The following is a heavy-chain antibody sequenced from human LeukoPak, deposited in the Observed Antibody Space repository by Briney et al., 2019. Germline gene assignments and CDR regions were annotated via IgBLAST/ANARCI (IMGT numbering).Heavy chain of an antibody. CDR2: ISYDGSNK. V-gene: IGHV3-30*04. J-gene: IGHJ4*02. Sequence: GSSLPLSCSPSGLTYCSYLKLSVRAAPGKTREWVAVISYDGSNKYYADSVKGRFTISRDNSKNTLYLQMNGLRAEDTAVYYCARRFSSSTLDYWGQGTLVTVSS. D-gene: IGHD6-6*01. CDR3: ARRFSSSTLDY. CDR1: GLTYCSYL.